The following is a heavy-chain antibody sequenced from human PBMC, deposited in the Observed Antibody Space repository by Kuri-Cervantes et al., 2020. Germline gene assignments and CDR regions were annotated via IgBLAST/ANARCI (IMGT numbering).Heavy chain of an antibody. Sequence: GSLRLSCTVSGGSISSYYWSWIQQPPGKGLEWIGYIYYSGSTNYNPSLKSRVTISADTSKNQFSLKLSSVTAADTAVYYCARDSGYYYGMDVWGQGTTVTVSS. D-gene: IGHD3-10*01. CDR1: GGSISSYY. J-gene: IGHJ6*02. CDR3: ARDSGYYYGMDV. CDR2: IYYSGST. V-gene: IGHV4-59*01.